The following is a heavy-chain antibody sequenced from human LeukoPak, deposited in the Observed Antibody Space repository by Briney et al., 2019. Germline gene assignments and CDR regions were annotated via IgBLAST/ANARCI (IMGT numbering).Heavy chain of an antibody. V-gene: IGHV4-61*02. D-gene: IGHD3-3*01. CDR2: IYTSGST. CDR3: ARTPRTDFWSGYFDY. J-gene: IGHJ4*02. CDR1: GGSISSGSYY. Sequence: PSETLSLTCTVSGGSISSGSYYWSWIRQPAGKGLEWIGRIYTSGSTNYNPSLKSRVTISVDTSKNQFSLKLSSVTAADTAVYYCARTPRTDFWSGYFDYWGQGTLVTVSS.